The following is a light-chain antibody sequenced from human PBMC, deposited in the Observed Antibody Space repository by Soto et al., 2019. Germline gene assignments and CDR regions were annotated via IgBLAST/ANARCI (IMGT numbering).Light chain of an antibody. CDR3: QQSYSIPNT. J-gene: IGKJ1*01. CDR2: AAS. Sequence: DIQMTQSTSSLSASVGDRVTITCRASQSISGYLNWYQHKPGKAPKLLIYAASYLQNGVPSRFSASGSGTDFTLTISSLQPEDFATYYCQQSYSIPNTFGQGTKVEIK. CDR1: QSISGY. V-gene: IGKV1-39*01.